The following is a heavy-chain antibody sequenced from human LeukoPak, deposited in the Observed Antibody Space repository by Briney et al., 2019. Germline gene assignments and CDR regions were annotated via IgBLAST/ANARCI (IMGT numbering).Heavy chain of an antibody. CDR1: GFTFSSYG. Sequence: PGRSLRLSCAASGFTFSSYGMHWVRQAPGKGLEWVAVIWYDGSNKYYADPVKGRFTISRDNSKNTLYLQMNSLRAEDTAVYYCARDPRCSSTSCYGVDYFDYWGRGTLVTVSS. V-gene: IGHV3-33*01. J-gene: IGHJ4*02. D-gene: IGHD2-2*01. CDR3: ARDPRCSSTSCYGVDYFDY. CDR2: IWYDGSNK.